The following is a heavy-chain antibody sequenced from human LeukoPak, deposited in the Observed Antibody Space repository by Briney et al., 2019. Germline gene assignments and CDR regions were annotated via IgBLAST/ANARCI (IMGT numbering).Heavy chain of an antibody. V-gene: IGHV3-21*01. CDR1: GFTFSSYS. CDR3: ARSPDILTGYYGY. J-gene: IGHJ4*02. D-gene: IGHD3-9*01. Sequence: GVSLRLSCAASGFTFSSYSMNWVRQAPGKGLEWVSSISSSSSYIYYADSVKGRFTISRDNAKNSLYLQMNSLRAEDTAVYYCARSPDILTGYYGYWGQGTLVTVSS. CDR2: ISSSSSYI.